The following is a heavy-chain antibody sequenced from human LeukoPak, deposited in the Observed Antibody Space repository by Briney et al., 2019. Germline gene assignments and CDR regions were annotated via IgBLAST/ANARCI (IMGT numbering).Heavy chain of an antibody. CDR1: GFTFSSYG. V-gene: IGHV3-30*02. Sequence: SGGSLRLSCAASGFTFSSYGMHWVRQAPGKGLEWVAFIRYDGSNKYYADSVKGRFTISRDNSKNTLYLQMNSLRAEDTAVYYCAKDLFMGVTIFGPIDYWGQGTLVTVSS. CDR3: AKDLFMGVTIFGPIDY. CDR2: IRYDGSNK. D-gene: IGHD3-3*01. J-gene: IGHJ4*02.